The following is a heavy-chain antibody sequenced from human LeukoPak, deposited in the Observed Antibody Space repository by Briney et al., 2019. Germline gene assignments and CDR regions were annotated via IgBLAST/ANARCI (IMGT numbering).Heavy chain of an antibody. J-gene: IGHJ6*02. CDR2: IYYSGST. D-gene: IGHD5-18*01. V-gene: IGHV4-59*12. CDR3: VREGYSYGYSNYYYYGMDV. CDR1: GGSISSYY. Sequence: SETLSLTCTVSGGSISSYYWSWIRQPPGKGLEWIGYIYYSGSTNYNPSLKSRVTTSVDTSKNQFSLKLSSVTAADTAVYYCVREGYSYGYSNYYYYGMDVWGQGTTVTVSS.